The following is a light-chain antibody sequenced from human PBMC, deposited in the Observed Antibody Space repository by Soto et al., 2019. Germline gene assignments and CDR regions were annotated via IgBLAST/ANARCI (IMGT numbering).Light chain of an antibody. CDR1: SSDIGGYNY. CDR2: EVX. J-gene: IGLJ2*01. V-gene: IGLV2-8*01. Sequence: QSALTQPPSASGSPGQSVAISCTGTSSDIGGYNYVSWYQIHPGKAPKLMIYEVXKRPSGVPDRFSGSKSGNTASLIVSGXXXXXXXXXYCSSYAGSNMGVFGGGTKLTVL. CDR3: SSYAGSNMGV.